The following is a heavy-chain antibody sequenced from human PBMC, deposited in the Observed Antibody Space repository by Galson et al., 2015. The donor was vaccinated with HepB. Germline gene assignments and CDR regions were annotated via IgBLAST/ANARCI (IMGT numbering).Heavy chain of an antibody. J-gene: IGHJ5*02. CDR3: ARDGEEATVVTRGWFDP. D-gene: IGHD4-23*01. Sequence: QSGAEVKKPGASVKVSCKASGYTFTSYYMHWVRQAPGQGLEWMGIINPSGGSTSYAQKFQGRVTMTRDTSTSTVYMELSSLRSEDTAVYYCARDGEEATVVTRGWFDPWGQGTLVTVSS. CDR1: GYTFTSYY. V-gene: IGHV1-46*01. CDR2: INPSGGST.